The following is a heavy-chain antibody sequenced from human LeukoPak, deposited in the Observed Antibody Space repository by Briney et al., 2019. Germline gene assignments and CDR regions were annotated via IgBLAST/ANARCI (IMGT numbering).Heavy chain of an antibody. CDR2: ISDSGGST. D-gene: IGHD2-2*01. Sequence: GGSLRLSCAASGFTFSSYWMSWVRQAPGKGLEWVSVISDSGGSTYYADSVKGRFTISRDNSRNTLYLQMNSLRPVDTAVYYCAKAVGTLVPSHFDYWGQGTLVTVSS. V-gene: IGHV3-23*01. CDR3: AKAVGTLVPSHFDY. J-gene: IGHJ4*02. CDR1: GFTFSSYW.